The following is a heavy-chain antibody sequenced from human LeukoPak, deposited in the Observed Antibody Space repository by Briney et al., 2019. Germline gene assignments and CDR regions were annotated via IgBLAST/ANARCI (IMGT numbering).Heavy chain of an antibody. CDR3: AKVLASGYDSRWAFDI. J-gene: IGHJ3*02. V-gene: IGHV3-30*02. CDR2: IRYDGSNK. CDR1: GFTFNSYG. D-gene: IGHD5-12*01. Sequence: GGSLRLSCAASGFTFNSYGMHWVRQAPGKGLEWVAFIRYDGSNKYYADSVKGRFTISRDNSKNTLYLQMNSLRAEDTAVYYCAKVLASGYDSRWAFDIWGQGTMVTVSS.